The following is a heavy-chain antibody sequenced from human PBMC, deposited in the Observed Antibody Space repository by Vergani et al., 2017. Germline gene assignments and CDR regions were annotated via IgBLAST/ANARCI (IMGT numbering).Heavy chain of an antibody. Sequence: DVRLVESGGGVVQPGGSLRLSCAASGLTFSAYSMNWVRQTPGKGLEWISYIGVSDNSIYYADSVMGRFAIARDNARNLLFLHMNSLRADDSALYFCVRDPDYSTFDSWGQGTLVTVS. V-gene: IGHV3-48*01. D-gene: IGHD4-11*01. J-gene: IGHJ4*02. CDR2: IGVSDNSI. CDR1: GLTFSAYS. CDR3: VRDPDYSTFDS.